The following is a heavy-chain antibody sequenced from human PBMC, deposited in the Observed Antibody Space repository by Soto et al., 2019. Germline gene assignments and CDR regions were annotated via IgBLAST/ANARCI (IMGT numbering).Heavy chain of an antibody. CDR2: ISSSSAYT. J-gene: IGHJ3*02. D-gene: IGHD3-10*02. CDR3: ARRCRLSGEFYAFDM. V-gene: IGHV3-11*05. Sequence: QVQLVESGGDLVKPGGSLRLSCAASGFTFSDYYMSWIRQAPGKGLEWISHISSSSAYTNHADAVKGRFTISRDNAKNFLYLQMNILRAVDTALYYCARRCRLSGEFYAFDMWGQGTMVIVSS. CDR1: GFTFSDYY.